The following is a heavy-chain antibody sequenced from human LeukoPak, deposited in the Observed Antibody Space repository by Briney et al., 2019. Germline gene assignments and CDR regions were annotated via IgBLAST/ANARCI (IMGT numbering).Heavy chain of an antibody. V-gene: IGHV1-69*01. Sequence: AASVKVSCKASGGTFSSYAISWVRQAPGQGLEWMGGIIPIFGTANYAQKFQGRVTITADESTSTAYMELSSLRSEDTAVYYCARGWHWSSTSCPNWFDPWGQGTLVTVSS. D-gene: IGHD2-2*01. CDR3: ARGWHWSSTSCPNWFDP. CDR1: GGTFSSYA. CDR2: IIPIFGTA. J-gene: IGHJ5*02.